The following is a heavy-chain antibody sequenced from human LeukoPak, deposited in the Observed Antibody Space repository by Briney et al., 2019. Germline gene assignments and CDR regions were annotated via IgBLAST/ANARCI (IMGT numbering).Heavy chain of an antibody. CDR3: ARGSGI. CDR2: IKQDASEK. J-gene: IGHJ3*02. Sequence: GGSLRLSCAGSGITLSSYWTSWVRQAPGKGLEGVGNIKQDASEKSSVDSVRGRFTISRENAKNSLYLQMSSLRDEDTAVYYCARGSGIWGQGTMVTVSS. V-gene: IGHV3-7*02. CDR1: GITLSSYW.